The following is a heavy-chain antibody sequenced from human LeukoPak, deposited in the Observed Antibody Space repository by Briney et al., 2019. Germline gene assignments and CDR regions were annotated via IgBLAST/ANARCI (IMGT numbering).Heavy chain of an antibody. CDR1: GFTFTSSA. CDR3: AADGIVGATRSGYAFDI. Sequence: GASVKVSCKASGFTFTSSAMQWVRQARGQRLEWIGWIVVGSGNTNYAQKFQERVTITRDMSTSTAYMELSSLRSEDTAVYYCAADGIVGATRSGYAFDIWGQGTMVTVSS. CDR2: IVVGSGNT. V-gene: IGHV1-58*02. J-gene: IGHJ3*02. D-gene: IGHD1-26*01.